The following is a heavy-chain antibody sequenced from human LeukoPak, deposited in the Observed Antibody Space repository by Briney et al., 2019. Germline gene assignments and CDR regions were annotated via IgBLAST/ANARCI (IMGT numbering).Heavy chain of an antibody. J-gene: IGHJ4*02. D-gene: IGHD2-21*02. CDR1: GFTFSSYA. Sequence: GGSLRLSCAASGFTFSSYAMSWVRQAPGKGLEWVSAISGSGGSTYYADSVKGRFTISRDNSKNTLYLQMNSLRAEDTAEYYCAKVKYGDSVGGSGFDYWGQGTMVTVSS. CDR3: AKVKYGDSVGGSGFDY. V-gene: IGHV3-23*01. CDR2: ISGSGGST.